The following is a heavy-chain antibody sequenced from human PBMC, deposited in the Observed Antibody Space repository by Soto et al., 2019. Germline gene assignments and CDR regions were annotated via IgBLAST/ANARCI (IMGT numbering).Heavy chain of an antibody. D-gene: IGHD6-13*01. CDR3: ARGCSGGTNCFYFDF. J-gene: IGHJ4*02. CDR2: ISSDGSRK. V-gene: IGHV3-30*03. Sequence: QVQLVESGGGVVQPGRSLRLSCAASGFTFGNFGIHWVRQATGKGLEWVADISSDGSRKFYADSVKGRFTISRDNSKNTLYLQMNSLRTEDTAVYFCARGCSGGTNCFYFDFWGQGILVTLSS. CDR1: GFTFGNFG.